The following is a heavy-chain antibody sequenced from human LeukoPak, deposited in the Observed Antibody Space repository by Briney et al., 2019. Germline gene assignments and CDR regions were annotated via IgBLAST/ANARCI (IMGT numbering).Heavy chain of an antibody. V-gene: IGHV3-23*01. CDR2: ISGSGGST. CDR3: AKADGSGYSSSWCCFDY. CDR1: GFTFSSYA. D-gene: IGHD6-13*01. J-gene: IGHJ4*02. Sequence: PGGSLRLSCAASGFTFSSYALSWVRQAPGKGLEWVSAISGSGGSTYYADSVKGRFTISRDNSKNTLYLQMNSLRAEDTAVYYCAKADGSGYSSSWCCFDYWGQGTLVTVSS.